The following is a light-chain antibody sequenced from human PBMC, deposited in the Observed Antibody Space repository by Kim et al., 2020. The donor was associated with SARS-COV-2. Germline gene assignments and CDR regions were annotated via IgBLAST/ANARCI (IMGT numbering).Light chain of an antibody. J-gene: IGLJ2*01. V-gene: IGLV3-1*01. Sequence: VSPGQTASITCSGDKLGDKYVCWYQQKPGQSPVLVIYQDNKRPSGIPERFSGSNSGNTATLTISGTQAMDEADYYCQAWDSSTVVFGGGTQLTVL. CDR3: QAWDSSTVV. CDR1: KLGDKY. CDR2: QDN.